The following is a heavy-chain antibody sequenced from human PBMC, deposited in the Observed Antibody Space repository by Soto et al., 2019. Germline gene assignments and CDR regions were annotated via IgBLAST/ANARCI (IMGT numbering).Heavy chain of an antibody. CDR2: ISGSGGGT. CDR1: GFTFSTYA. CDR3: AKDRLDYFDNNAYNYGMDV. D-gene: IGHD3-22*01. J-gene: IGHJ6*02. Sequence: EVQLLESGGGLVQPGGSLRLSCTASGFTFSTYAMNWVRQAPGKGLEWVSVISGSGGGTSYADSVKGRFTISRDNSKNTLYLQMNSLRAEDTALYYCAKDRLDYFDNNAYNYGMDVWGRGITVTVSS. V-gene: IGHV3-23*01.